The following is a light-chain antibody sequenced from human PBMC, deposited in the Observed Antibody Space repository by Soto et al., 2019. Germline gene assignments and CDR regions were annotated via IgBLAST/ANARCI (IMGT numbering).Light chain of an antibody. CDR3: QHYGVFPLT. V-gene: IGKV1-5*03. CDR1: ESISSW. CDR2: KAS. Sequence: DIQMTQFPSTLSASVGDRVTITCRASESISSWLAWYQQKPGKAPKILIYKASTLQSGVPSRCTGSGSGTEFTLTISSLQPDDFATYYCQHYGVFPLTFGGGTKVEIK. J-gene: IGKJ4*01.